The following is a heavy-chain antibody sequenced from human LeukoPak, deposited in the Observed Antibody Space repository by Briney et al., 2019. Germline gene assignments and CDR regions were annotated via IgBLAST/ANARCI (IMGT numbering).Heavy chain of an antibody. J-gene: IGHJ4*02. CDR1: GGSISSYY. CDR2: IYYSGST. CDR3: ARAGGRYGGYVFDY. V-gene: IGHV4-59*01. D-gene: IGHD5-12*01. Sequence: SETLSLTCTVSGGSISSYYWSWIRQPPGKGLEWIGYIYYSGSTNYNPSLKSRVTISVDTSKNQFSLKLSSVTAADTAVYYCARAGGRYGGYVFDYWGQGTLVTVSS.